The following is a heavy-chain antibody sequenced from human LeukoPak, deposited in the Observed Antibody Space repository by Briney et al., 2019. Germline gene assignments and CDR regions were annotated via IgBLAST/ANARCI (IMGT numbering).Heavy chain of an antibody. CDR3: ARDNWVDC. V-gene: IGHV3-48*04. J-gene: IGHJ5*01. Sequence: GGSLRLSCGASGFTFSKYSMTWVRQAPGKGPEWVSFIGPSSTNIYYADSVKGRFTISRDNAKNSLYLQMNSLKVEDTAIYFCARDNWVDCWGQGTLVTVSS. CDR1: GFTFSKYS. CDR2: IGPSSTNI.